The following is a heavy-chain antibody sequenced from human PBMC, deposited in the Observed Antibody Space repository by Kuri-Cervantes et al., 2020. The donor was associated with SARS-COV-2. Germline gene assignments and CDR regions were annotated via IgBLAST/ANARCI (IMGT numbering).Heavy chain of an antibody. J-gene: IGHJ3*02. V-gene: IGHV3-21*01. D-gene: IGHD6-13*01. CDR1: GFTFSSYS. CDR3: ARERGSSWYSSKAFDI. Sequence: GESLKISCAASGFTFSSYSMNWVRQAPGKGLEGVSSISSSSSYIYYADSVKGRFTISRDNAKNSLYLQMNSLRAEDTAVYYCARERGSSWYSSKAFDIWGQGTMVTVSS. CDR2: ISSSSSYI.